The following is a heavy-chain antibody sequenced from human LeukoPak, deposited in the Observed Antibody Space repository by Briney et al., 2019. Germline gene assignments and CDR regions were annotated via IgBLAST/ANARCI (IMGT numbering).Heavy chain of an antibody. CDR2: IYYSGST. D-gene: IGHD3-22*01. J-gene: IGHJ4*02. CDR3: ARSTPPQNYYDSSGPFDY. Sequence: SETLSLTCTVPGGSISSSSYYWGWIRQPPGNGLEWIGSIYYSGSTYYNPSLKSRVTISVDTSKNQFSLKLSSVTAADTAVYYCARSTPPQNYYDSSGPFDYWGQGTLVTVSS. CDR1: GGSISSSSYY. V-gene: IGHV4-39*01.